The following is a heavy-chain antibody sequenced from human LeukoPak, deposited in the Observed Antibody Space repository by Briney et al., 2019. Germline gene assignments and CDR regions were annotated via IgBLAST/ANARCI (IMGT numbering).Heavy chain of an antibody. D-gene: IGHD1-26*01. V-gene: IGHV1-46*01. CDR2: INPTGGST. Sequence: GASVKVSCKASGYTFTSYYMHWVRQAPGQGLEWMGLINPTGGSTGYAQKFQGRVTMTRDMSTSTDYMGLSGLRSEDTAIYYCARDNSVGDNAWWFDPWGQGTLVTVSS. J-gene: IGHJ5*02. CDR1: GYTFTSYY. CDR3: ARDNSVGDNAWWFDP.